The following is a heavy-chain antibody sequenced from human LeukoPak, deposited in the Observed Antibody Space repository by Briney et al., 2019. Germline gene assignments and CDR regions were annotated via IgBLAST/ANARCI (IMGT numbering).Heavy chain of an antibody. CDR1: GYSISSGYY. CDR3: ARVLMSGGVY. D-gene: IGHD3-16*01. V-gene: IGHV4-38-2*02. Sequence: PSETLSLTCTVSGYSISSGYYWGWIRQPPGKGLEWIGSIYHSGSTYYNPSLKSRVTISVDTSKNQFSLKLSSVTAADTAVYYCARVLMSGGVYWGQGTLVTVSS. J-gene: IGHJ4*02. CDR2: IYHSGST.